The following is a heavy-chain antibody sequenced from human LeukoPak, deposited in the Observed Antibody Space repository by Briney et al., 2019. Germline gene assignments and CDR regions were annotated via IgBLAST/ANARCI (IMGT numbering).Heavy chain of an antibody. D-gene: IGHD5-24*01. CDR3: ARTRRDGYSFPGGDYYYYMDV. CDR2: IYYSGST. Sequence: SETLSLTCTVSGGSISSYYWSWIRQPPGKGLEWIGYIYYSGSTNYNPSLKSRVTISVDTSKNQFSLKLSSVTAAGTAVYYCARTRRDGYSFPGGDYYYYMDVWGKGTTVTISS. J-gene: IGHJ6*03. V-gene: IGHV4-59*01. CDR1: GGSISSYY.